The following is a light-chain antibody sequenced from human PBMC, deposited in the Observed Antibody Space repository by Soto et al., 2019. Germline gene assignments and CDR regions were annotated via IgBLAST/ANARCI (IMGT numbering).Light chain of an antibody. CDR2: GAS. CDR3: QHYNSYSEA. Sequence: EIVLTQSPGTLSLSPGERATPSCRASQSVSNNLAWYQQKPGQGPRLLIYGASTRATGIPARFSGSGSGTEFTLTISSLQPDDFATYYCQHYNSYSEAFGQGTKVDI. J-gene: IGKJ1*01. V-gene: IGKV3-15*01. CDR1: QSVSNN.